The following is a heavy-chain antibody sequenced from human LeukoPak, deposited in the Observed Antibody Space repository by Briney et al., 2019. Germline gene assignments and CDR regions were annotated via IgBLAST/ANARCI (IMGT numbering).Heavy chain of an antibody. J-gene: IGHJ6*02. CDR3: AKDRSLPYYYGSGCPYCGLDV. CDR2: ISGSGGST. V-gene: IGHV3-23*01. Sequence: GGSLRLSCAASGFTFSSYAMSWVRQAPGKGLEWVSAISGSGGSTYYADSVKGRFTISRDNYKNTLYLQMNSLRADDTAVYYCAKDRSLPYYYGSGCPYCGLDVWGQGTTVTVSS. D-gene: IGHD3-10*01. CDR1: GFTFSSYA.